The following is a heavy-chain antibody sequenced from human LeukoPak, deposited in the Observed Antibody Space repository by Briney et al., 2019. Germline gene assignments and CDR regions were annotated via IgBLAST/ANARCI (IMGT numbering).Heavy chain of an antibody. V-gene: IGHV3-20*04. CDR3: ARVKERYCSGGSCVNTYYYYMDV. Sequence: GGSLRLSCAASGFTFDDYSMSWVRQAPGKGLEWVSGINWNGGSTGYADSVKVRFTISRDNAKNSLYLQMNSLRAEDTALYYCARVKERYCSGGSCVNTYYYYMDVWGKGTTVTVSS. CDR2: INWNGGST. D-gene: IGHD2-15*01. CDR1: GFTFDDYS. J-gene: IGHJ6*03.